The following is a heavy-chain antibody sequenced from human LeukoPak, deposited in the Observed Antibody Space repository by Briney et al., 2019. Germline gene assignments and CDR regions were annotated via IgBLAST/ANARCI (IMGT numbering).Heavy chain of an antibody. Sequence: GGSLRLSCAASGFTFSSYNMNWVRQAPGKGLECVSYISTSTIYYADSVKGRFTISRDNAKNSLYLQMNSLRAEDTAVYYCANGIGYCSGGSCYYFDYWGQGTLVTVSS. CDR3: ANGIGYCSGGSCYYFDY. CDR1: GFTFSSYN. CDR2: ISTSTI. V-gene: IGHV3-48*04. J-gene: IGHJ4*02. D-gene: IGHD2-15*01.